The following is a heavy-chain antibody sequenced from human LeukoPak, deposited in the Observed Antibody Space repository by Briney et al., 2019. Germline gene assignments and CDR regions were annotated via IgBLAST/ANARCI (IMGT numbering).Heavy chain of an antibody. J-gene: IGHJ3*02. CDR3: ARALGRSVADAFDI. CDR1: GGTFSSYA. V-gene: IGHV1-69*05. D-gene: IGHD3-16*01. Sequence: GSSVKVSCKASGGTFSSYAISWVRQAPGQGLEWMGGIIPIFGTANYAQKFQGRVTITTDGSTSTAYMELSSLRSEDTAVYYCARALGRSVADAFDIWGQGTMVTVSS. CDR2: IIPIFGTA.